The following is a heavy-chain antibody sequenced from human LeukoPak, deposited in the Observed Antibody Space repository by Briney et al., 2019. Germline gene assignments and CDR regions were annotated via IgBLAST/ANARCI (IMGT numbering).Heavy chain of an antibody. CDR3: ARSGGPYDSSGYYPYYFDY. D-gene: IGHD3-22*01. CDR1: GFTFSSYW. J-gene: IGHJ4*02. Sequence: GGSLRLSCAASGFTFSSYWMSWVRQAPGKGLEWVANIKQDGSEKYYVDSVKGRFTISRDNAKNSLYLQMNSLRAEDTAVYYRARSGGPYDSSGYYPYYFDYWGQGTLVTVSS. V-gene: IGHV3-7*01. CDR2: IKQDGSEK.